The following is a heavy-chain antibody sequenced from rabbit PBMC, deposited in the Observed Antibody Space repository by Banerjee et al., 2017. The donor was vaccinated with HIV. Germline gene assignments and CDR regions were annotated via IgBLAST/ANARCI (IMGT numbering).Heavy chain of an antibody. D-gene: IGHD4-1*01. Sequence: QEQLEESGGDLVKPEGSLTLTCTASGFSFSSSYYMCWVRQAPGKGPEWIACIYNGDGSTYYASWVNGRFSISRSTSLNTVTLQMTSLTAADTATYFCASSVVNTGWAFNLWGPGTLVTVS. CDR3: ASSVVNTGWAFNL. CDR2: IYNGDGST. CDR1: GFSFSSSYY. J-gene: IGHJ4*01. V-gene: IGHV1S47*01.